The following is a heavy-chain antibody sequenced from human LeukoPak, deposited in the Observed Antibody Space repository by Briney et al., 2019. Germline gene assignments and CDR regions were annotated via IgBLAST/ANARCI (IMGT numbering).Heavy chain of an antibody. V-gene: IGHV4-61*02. J-gene: IGHJ4*02. CDR2: AHTSGST. D-gene: IGHD4-17*01. CDR3: AREGIYGDYRH. CDR1: GGSISSGSYY. Sequence: SQTLSLTCTVSGGSISSGSYYWSWIRQPAGKGLEWIGRAHTSGSTNYNPSLKSRVIISVDTSKNQFSLKLSSVTAADTAVYYCAREGIYGDYRHWGQGTLVTVSS.